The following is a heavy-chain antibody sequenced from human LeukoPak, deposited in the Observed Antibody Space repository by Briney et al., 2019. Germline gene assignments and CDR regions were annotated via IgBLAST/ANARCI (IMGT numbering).Heavy chain of an antibody. CDR3: ASSLRSSGWSNYFDH. D-gene: IGHD6-19*01. Sequence: GGSLRLSCAASGFTFRNYAMVWVRQAPGKGLEWVSGITASGDTTYYADSVKGRFTISRDNSKNTLYLQMNRLRGEDTAVYYCASSLRSSGWSNYFDHWGQGTLVTVSS. V-gene: IGHV3-23*01. J-gene: IGHJ4*02. CDR2: ITASGDTT. CDR1: GFTFRNYA.